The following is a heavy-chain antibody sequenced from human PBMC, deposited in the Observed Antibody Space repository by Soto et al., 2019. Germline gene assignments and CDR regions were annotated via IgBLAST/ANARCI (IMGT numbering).Heavy chain of an antibody. V-gene: IGHV4-59*08. CDR3: ARLGIAVAGPGDY. CDR1: GGSISSYY. Sequence: PSETLSLTCTVSGGSISSYYWSWIRQPPGKGLEWIGYIYYSGSTNYNPSLKSRVTISVDTSKNQLSLKLSSVTAADTAVYYCARLGIAVAGPGDYWGQGTLVTVSS. CDR2: IYYSGST. D-gene: IGHD6-19*01. J-gene: IGHJ4*02.